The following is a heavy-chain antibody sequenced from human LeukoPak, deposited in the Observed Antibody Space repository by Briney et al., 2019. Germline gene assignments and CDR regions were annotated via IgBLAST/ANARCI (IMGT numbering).Heavy chain of an antibody. J-gene: IGHJ4*02. CDR1: GFTFSSYG. V-gene: IGHV3-30*18. CDR2: ISYDGSNK. D-gene: IGHD5-18*01. Sequence: GGSLRLSCAASGFTFSSYGMHWVRQAPGKGLEWVAVISYDGSNKYYADSVKGRFTISRDNSKNTLYLQMNSLRAEDTAVYYCAKQGWIQLWFLDYWGQGTPVTVSS. CDR3: AKQGWIQLWFLDY.